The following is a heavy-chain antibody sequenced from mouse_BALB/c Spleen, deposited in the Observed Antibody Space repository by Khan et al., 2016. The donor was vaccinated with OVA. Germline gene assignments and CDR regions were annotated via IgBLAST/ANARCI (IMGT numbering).Heavy chain of an antibody. V-gene: IGHV1-20*02. D-gene: IGHD1-1*01. J-gene: IGHJ2*01. CDR3: ARKNGSDFDY. Sequence: VRLQQSGPELVKPGASVKISCTASGYSFTGYFMNWVMQSHGKSLEWIGRINPHIGEAFYNQKFKGKATLTVDESSSTAHMELRSLASEDSAVYDCARKNGSDFDYWGQGTTLTVSS. CDR2: INPHIGEA. CDR1: GYSFTGYF.